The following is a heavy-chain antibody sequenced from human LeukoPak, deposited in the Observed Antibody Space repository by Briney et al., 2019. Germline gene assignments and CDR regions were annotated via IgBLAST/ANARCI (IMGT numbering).Heavy chain of an antibody. Sequence: SETLPLTCTVSGASISSGGYYWSWIRQHPGKGLEWIGYISYSGSPYYNPSLKSRVTISVDTSRNQFSLKLSSVTAADTAVYYCARGPHCSSTSCYSEYFHHRGQGTLVTVSS. J-gene: IGHJ1*01. CDR1: GASISSGGYY. CDR3: ARGPHCSSTSCYSEYFHH. V-gene: IGHV4-31*03. CDR2: ISYSGSP. D-gene: IGHD2-2*01.